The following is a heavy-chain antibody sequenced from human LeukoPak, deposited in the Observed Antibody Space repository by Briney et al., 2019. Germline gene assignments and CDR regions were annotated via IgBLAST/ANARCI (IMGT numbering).Heavy chain of an antibody. J-gene: IGHJ4*02. V-gene: IGHV3-21*01. CDR2: ISSSSSYI. Sequence: GGSLRLSCAASGFTFSSYSMTWVRQAPGKGLEWVSSISSSSSYIYYADSVKGRFTISRDNAKNSLYLQMNSLRAEDTAVYYCARAGMVRGSSYFDYWGQGTLATVSS. CDR3: ARAGMVRGSSYFDY. D-gene: IGHD3-10*01. CDR1: GFTFSSYS.